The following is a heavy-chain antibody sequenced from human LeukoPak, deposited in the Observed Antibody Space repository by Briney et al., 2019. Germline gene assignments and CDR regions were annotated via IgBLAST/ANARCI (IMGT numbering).Heavy chain of an antibody. CDR3: ARGGGSWLH. V-gene: IGHV4-34*01. D-gene: IGHD5-24*01. CDR2: INHSGST. Sequence: SETLSLTCAVYGGSFSGYYWSWIRQPPGKGLGWIGKINHSGSTNYNPSLKSRVTISVDTSKNQFSLKLSSVTAADTAVYYCARGGGSWLHWGQGTLVTVSS. J-gene: IGHJ4*02. CDR1: GGSFSGYY.